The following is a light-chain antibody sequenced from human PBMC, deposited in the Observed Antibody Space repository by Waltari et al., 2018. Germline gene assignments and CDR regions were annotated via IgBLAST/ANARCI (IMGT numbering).Light chain of an antibody. V-gene: IGKV3-20*01. Sequence: DIVLTQSPGTASFSPGERVPLSCRASQSVGSSSLAWYQQKPGQAPRLVIYRASRRATDIPDRFSGSGSGTDFSLTISRLEPEDFAVYYCQQHGTLPATFGQGTKVEIK. CDR1: QSVGSSS. CDR2: RAS. J-gene: IGKJ1*01. CDR3: QQHGTLPAT.